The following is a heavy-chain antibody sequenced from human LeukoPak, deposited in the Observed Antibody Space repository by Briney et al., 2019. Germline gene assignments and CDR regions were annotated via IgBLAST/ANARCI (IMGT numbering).Heavy chain of an antibody. CDR2: IYYSGST. J-gene: IGHJ5*02. V-gene: IGHV4-4*02. D-gene: IGHD6-13*01. CDR3: ARVPSPPRYSSSWYFGRRSNPGNWFDP. CDR1: GGSISSSNW. Sequence: SGTLSLTCAVSGGSISSSNWWSWVRQPPGKGLEWIGYIYYSGSTNYNPSLKSRVTISVDTSKNQFSLKLSSMTAADTAVYYCARVPSPPRYSSSWYFGRRSNPGNWFDPWGQGTLVTVSS.